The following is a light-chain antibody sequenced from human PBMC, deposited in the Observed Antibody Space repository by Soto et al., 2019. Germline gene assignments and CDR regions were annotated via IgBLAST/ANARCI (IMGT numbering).Light chain of an antibody. Sequence: QSVLTKPPSASGTPGQRVTISCSGSSTNIGSNAVNWYQALPGTAPKLLIYSNNQRPSGVPVRFSGSKSGTSASLAISGLQSEDEADYYCAAWDDSLNGHYVFGTGTKLTVL. CDR2: SNN. CDR3: AAWDDSLNGHYV. V-gene: IGLV1-44*01. J-gene: IGLJ1*01. CDR1: STNIGSNA.